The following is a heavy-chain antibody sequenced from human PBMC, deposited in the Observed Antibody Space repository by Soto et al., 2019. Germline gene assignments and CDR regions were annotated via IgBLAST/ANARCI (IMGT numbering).Heavy chain of an antibody. D-gene: IGHD3-3*01. CDR2: IYYSGST. V-gene: IGHV4-39*01. CDR3: ARPDFWSGYYDY. CDR1: GGSISSSSYY. J-gene: IGHJ4*02. Sequence: PSETLSLTCTVSGGSISSSSYYWGWIRQPPGKGLEWIGSIYYSGSTYYNPSLKSRVTISVDTSKNQFSLKLSSVTAADTAVYYCARPDFWSGYYDYWGQGTLVTVSS.